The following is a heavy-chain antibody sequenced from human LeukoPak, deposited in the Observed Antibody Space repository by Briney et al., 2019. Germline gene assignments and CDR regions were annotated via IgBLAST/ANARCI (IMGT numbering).Heavy chain of an antibody. J-gene: IGHJ4*02. D-gene: IGHD3-10*01. CDR2: VSGSGDST. V-gene: IGHV3-23*01. CDR1: GGSFSGLY. CDR3: AKSLLLWFGEVLYEDYFDY. Sequence: ETLSLTCAVYGGSFSGLYWTWLRQSPGKGLEWVSAVSGSGDSTFYADSVKGRFTISRDNSKNTLYLQMNSLRAEDTAVYYCAKSLLLWFGEVLYEDYFDYWGQGSLVTVSS.